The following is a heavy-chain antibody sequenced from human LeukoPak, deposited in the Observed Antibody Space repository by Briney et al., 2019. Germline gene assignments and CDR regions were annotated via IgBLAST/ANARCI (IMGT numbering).Heavy chain of an antibody. D-gene: IGHD6-13*01. CDR2: IYYSGST. CDR3: ARDLYSSRTNDAFVI. V-gene: IGHV4-39*07. J-gene: IGHJ3*02. Sequence: SETLSLTCTVSGGSISSSSYYWGWIRQPPRKGLEWIGSIYYSGSTYYNPSLKSRVTISVDTSKTQFSLKLSSVTAADTAVYYCARDLYSSRTNDAFVIWGQGSMVTASS. CDR1: GGSISSSSYY.